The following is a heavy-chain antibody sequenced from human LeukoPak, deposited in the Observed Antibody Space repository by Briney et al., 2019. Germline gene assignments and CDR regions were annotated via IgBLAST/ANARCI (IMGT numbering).Heavy chain of an antibody. D-gene: IGHD5-18*01. CDR3: ASTYTAMVIDY. Sequence: PSQTLSLTCTVSGGSTSSGDYYWSWIRQPPGQGLEWIGYIYYSGSTYYNPSLKSRVTISVDTSKNQFSLKLSSVTAADTAVYYCASTYTAMVIDYWGQGTLVTVSS. J-gene: IGHJ4*02. V-gene: IGHV4-30-4*01. CDR2: IYYSGST. CDR1: GGSTSSGDYY.